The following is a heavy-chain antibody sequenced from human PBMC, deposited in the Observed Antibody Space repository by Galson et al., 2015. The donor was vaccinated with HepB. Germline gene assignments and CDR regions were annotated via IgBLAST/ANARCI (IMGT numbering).Heavy chain of an antibody. Sequence: TLSLTCAVYGGSFSGYYWSWIRQPPGKGLEWIGEINHSGSTNYNPSLKSRVTISVDTSKNQFSLKLSSVTAADTAVYYCARGPGPQQNRGPYYYYYGMDVWGQGTTVTVSS. CDR1: GGSFSGYY. CDR3: ARGPGPQQNRGPYYYYYGMDV. D-gene: IGHD2/OR15-2a*01. J-gene: IGHJ6*02. V-gene: IGHV4-34*01. CDR2: INHSGST.